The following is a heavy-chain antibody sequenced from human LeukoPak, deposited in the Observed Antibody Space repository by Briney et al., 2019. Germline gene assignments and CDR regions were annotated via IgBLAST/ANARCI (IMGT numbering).Heavy chain of an antibody. J-gene: IGHJ6*02. D-gene: IGHD3-16*01. CDR3: ARVGPPNYAMDV. CDR2: ISTTSSYF. CDR1: GFTFRTYS. V-gene: IGHV3-21*01. Sequence: GGSLRLSCAASGFTFRTYSMNWVRQAPGKGLEWVSSISTTSSYFYYADSVKGRFTISRDNAKNALFLQMISLRAEDTAVYYCARVGPPNYAMDVWGQGTTVTVPS.